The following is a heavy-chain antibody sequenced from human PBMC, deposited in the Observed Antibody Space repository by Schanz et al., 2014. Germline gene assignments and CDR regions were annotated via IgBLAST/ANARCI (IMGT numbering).Heavy chain of an antibody. V-gene: IGHV3-21*04. J-gene: IGHJ3*02. CDR2: VSRSTPDI. CDR3: AKGRFGELSAFDI. D-gene: IGHD3-10*01. Sequence: VQLVESGGGVVQPGRSLRLSCAASGFMFSSYGMHWVRQAPGKGLEWVSYVSRSTPDIYYADSVRGRFTISRDNAENTLFLQMNSLRAEDTAVYYCAKGRFGELSAFDIWGQGTMVTVSS. CDR1: GFMFSSYG.